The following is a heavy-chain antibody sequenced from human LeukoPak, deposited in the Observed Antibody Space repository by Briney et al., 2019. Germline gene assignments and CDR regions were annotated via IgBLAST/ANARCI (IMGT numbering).Heavy chain of an antibody. J-gene: IGHJ4*02. CDR1: GGTFSSYA. CDR2: INPNSGGT. CDR3: AIDYSGRMSFDY. D-gene: IGHD4-4*01. V-gene: IGHV1-2*02. Sequence: ASVKVSCKASGGTFSSYAISWVRQAPGQGPEWMGWINPNSGGTNYAQKFQGRVTMTRDTSISTAYMELSRLRSDDTAVYYCAIDYSGRMSFDYWGQGTLVTVSS.